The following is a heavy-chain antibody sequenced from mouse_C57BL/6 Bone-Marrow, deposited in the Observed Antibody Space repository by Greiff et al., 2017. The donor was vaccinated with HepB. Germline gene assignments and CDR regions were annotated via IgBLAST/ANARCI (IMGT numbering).Heavy chain of an antibody. CDR3: ARPGSSYVYWYFDV. Sequence: EVQLVESGGGLVQPGGSLSLPCAASGFPFTDYYMSWVRQPPGKALEWLGFIRNKANGYTTEYSASVKGRFTISRDNSQSILYLQMNALRAEDSATYYCARPGSSYVYWYFDVWGTGTTVTVSS. J-gene: IGHJ1*03. D-gene: IGHD1-1*01. CDR1: GFPFTDYY. CDR2: IRNKANGYTT. V-gene: IGHV7-3*01.